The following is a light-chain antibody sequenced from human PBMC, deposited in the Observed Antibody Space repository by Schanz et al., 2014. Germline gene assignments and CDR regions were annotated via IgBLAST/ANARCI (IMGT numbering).Light chain of an antibody. J-gene: IGLJ2*01. CDR1: SSDIGGYNY. CDR3: SSYTSIGTVA. CDR2: DVS. V-gene: IGLV2-14*01. Sequence: QSALTQPASVSGSPGQSITISCTGTSSDIGGYNYVSWYQQHPGKAPKLIIYDVSNRPLGVSNRFTGSKSANTASLTISGLQAEDEADYFCSSYTSIGTVALGGGTKLTVL.